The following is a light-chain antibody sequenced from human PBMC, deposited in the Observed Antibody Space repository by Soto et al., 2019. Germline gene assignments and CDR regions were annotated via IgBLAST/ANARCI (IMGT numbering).Light chain of an antibody. CDR2: GAS. CDR3: QHYGSSWT. Sequence: GLTKAPGTLALSQGERATLSCRARQSVSSSYLAWYQQKPGQAPRLLIYGASSRATGIPDRFIVIGSGTEFTLAISRLEPEDFAVDDCQHYGSSWTCGQGTKVDIK. V-gene: IGKV3-20*01. CDR1: QSVSSSY. J-gene: IGKJ1*01.